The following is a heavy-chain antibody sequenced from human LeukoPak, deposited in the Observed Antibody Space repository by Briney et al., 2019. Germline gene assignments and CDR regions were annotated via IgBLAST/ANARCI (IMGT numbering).Heavy chain of an antibody. D-gene: IGHD1-1*01. V-gene: IGHV3-33*01. Sequence: PWKTLSLSCTASGFTFSTHGMHWVRQAPGKGLEWMAVIWEDGSNTYYADPVKGRVTVARDNSYHTVYLEMHSLGAEDTAGYFFARAWDDAADYYSYHGMDVWGQGAAGAVYS. J-gene: IGHJ6*02. CDR1: GFTFSTHG. CDR2: IWEDGSNT. CDR3: ARAWDDAADYYSYHGMDV.